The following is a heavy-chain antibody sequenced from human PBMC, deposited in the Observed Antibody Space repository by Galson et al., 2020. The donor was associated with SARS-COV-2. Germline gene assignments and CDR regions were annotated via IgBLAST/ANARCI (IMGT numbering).Heavy chain of an antibody. V-gene: IGHV6-1*01. CDR1: GDSVSSNSTA. CDR3: AGRVAGAGSLHI. D-gene: IGHD6-13*01. J-gene: IGHJ3*02. Sequence: SQTPSLTCAISGDSVSSNSTAWNWIRQSPSRGLEWRGRTYYRSQWSTDYAVSVKSRITINPDTSKNQFSLQLNSVTPEDTAIYYCAGRVAGAGSLHIWGQGTMVIVSS. CDR2: TYYRSQWST.